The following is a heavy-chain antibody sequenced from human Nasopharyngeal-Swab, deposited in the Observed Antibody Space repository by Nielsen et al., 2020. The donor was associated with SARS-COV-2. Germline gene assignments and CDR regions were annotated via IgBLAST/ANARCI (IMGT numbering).Heavy chain of an antibody. CDR1: GFTFSSYA. CDR2: LSGSGGNT. J-gene: IGHJ4*02. V-gene: IGHV3-23*01. D-gene: IGHD2-21*02. Sequence: GESLKISCVASGFTFSSYAMSWVRQAPGKGLEWVSALSGSGGNTYCADAVKGRFTISRDNSKNTLYLQMNRLKADDTAIYYCAKEAPSCGADCRSLSDYWGQGILVTVSS. CDR3: AKEAPSCGADCRSLSDY.